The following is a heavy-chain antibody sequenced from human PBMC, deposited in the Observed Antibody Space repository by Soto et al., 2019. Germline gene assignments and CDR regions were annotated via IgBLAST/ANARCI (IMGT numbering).Heavy chain of an antibody. Sequence: EVQLLESGGGLVQPGESLRLPCAASGFTFTNYALSWVRQAPEKGLEWLSSISGRGGDSYYADSVKGRFTISRDNSKNALYLQMNSLSAGDTALYYCARDDSDAFDIWGQGTMVAVSS. J-gene: IGHJ3*02. D-gene: IGHD1-1*01. V-gene: IGHV3-23*01. CDR3: ARDDSDAFDI. CDR1: GFTFTNYA. CDR2: ISGRGGDS.